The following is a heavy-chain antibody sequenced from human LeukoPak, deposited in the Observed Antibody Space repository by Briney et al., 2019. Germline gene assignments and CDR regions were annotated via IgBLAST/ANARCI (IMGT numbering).Heavy chain of an antibody. D-gene: IGHD4-17*01. CDR2: LSNGGGTT. J-gene: IGHJ2*01. CDR1: GFTFSSYA. V-gene: IGHV3-23*01. Sequence: GGSLRLSCAASGFTFSSYAMSWVRQAPGRGLEWVSSLSNGGGTTYYADSIKGRFTISRDNSKNTLYLQMNSLRAEDTAVYYCAKVFYGDYMDWYFDLWGRGTLVTVSS. CDR3: AKVFYGDYMDWYFDL.